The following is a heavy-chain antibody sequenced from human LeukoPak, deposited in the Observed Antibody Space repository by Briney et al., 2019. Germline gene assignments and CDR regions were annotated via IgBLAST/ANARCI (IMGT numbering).Heavy chain of an antibody. Sequence: GGSLRLSCAASGFTFSSYEMNWVRQAPGKGLEWISYISSSGSTISYADSVKGRFTISRDNAKNSLYLQMNSLRAEDTAIYYCASSSWYALDYWGQGTLVTVSS. CDR2: ISSSGSTI. CDR3: ASSSWYALDY. V-gene: IGHV3-48*03. CDR1: GFTFSSYE. D-gene: IGHD6-13*01. J-gene: IGHJ4*02.